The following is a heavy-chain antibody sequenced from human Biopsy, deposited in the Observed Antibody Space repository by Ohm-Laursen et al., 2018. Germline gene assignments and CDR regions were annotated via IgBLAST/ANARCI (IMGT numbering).Heavy chain of an antibody. CDR2: ISHTGST. Sequence: SQTLSLTCSVSGGSINSANYFWAWIRQHPGKGLEWIGYISHTGSTHSNPSLKSRITISIDTSENHFSLKLRSVTATDTAVYYCVGEPKTGTAEAWYFDLWGRGTLVTGSS. CDR3: VGEPKTGTAEAWYFDL. CDR1: GGSINSANYF. D-gene: IGHD3-9*01. V-gene: IGHV4-31*03. J-gene: IGHJ2*01.